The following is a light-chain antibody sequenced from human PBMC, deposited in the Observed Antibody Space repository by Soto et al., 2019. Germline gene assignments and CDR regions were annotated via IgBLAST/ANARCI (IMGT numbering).Light chain of an antibody. J-gene: IGKJ1*01. Sequence: DIQMTQSPSTLSASVVDRVTITCRASQSISVWLAWYQQKAGKAPNLLIYKASRLESGVPSRFSGSGSETEFTLTISSLQPDDFATYYCQHYNSYSEAFGQGTKVDIK. CDR3: QHYNSYSEA. CDR2: KAS. V-gene: IGKV1-5*03. CDR1: QSISVW.